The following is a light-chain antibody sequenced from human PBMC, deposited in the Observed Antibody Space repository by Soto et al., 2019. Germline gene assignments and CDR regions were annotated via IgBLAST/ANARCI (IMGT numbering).Light chain of an antibody. J-gene: IGLJ3*02. V-gene: IGLV4-60*02. Sequence: QSVLTQSSSASASLGSSVKLTCILSSGHSTYIIAWHQQQPGKAPRFLMTLDRSGSYNRGSGVPDRFSGSSSGADRYLTISNLQFEDEGDYYCVTWYSNTHKVFGGGNKLTVL. CDR3: VTWYSNTHKV. CDR1: SGHSTYI. CDR2: LDRSGSY.